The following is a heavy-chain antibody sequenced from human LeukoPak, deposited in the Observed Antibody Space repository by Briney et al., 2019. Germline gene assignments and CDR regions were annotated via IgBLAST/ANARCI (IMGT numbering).Heavy chain of an antibody. D-gene: IGHD2-15*01. CDR1: GFTFSSYG. Sequence: PGGSLRLSCAASGFTFSSYGMRWVRQAPGKGLEWVAVIWYDGSNKYYADSVKGRFTISRDNSKNTLYLQMNSLRAEDTAVYYCARTPGGCSGGSCYSGSFDYWGQGTLVTVSS. CDR3: ARTPGGCSGGSCYSGSFDY. CDR2: IWYDGSNK. J-gene: IGHJ4*02. V-gene: IGHV3-33*01.